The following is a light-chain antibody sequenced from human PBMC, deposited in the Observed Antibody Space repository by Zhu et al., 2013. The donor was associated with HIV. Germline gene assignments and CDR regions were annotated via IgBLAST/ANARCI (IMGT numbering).Light chain of an antibody. Sequence: SSELTQDPAVSVALGQTVRITCQGDSLKIYYANWYQQKPGQAPLLVIYGKNLRPSGIPDRFSASSSGHTSSLTISGTQAEDEADYYCSSRNNVGDHYVFGGGTQVTVL. V-gene: IGLV3-19*01. CDR2: GKN. J-gene: IGLJ1*01. CDR1: SLKIYY. CDR3: SSRNNVGDHYV.